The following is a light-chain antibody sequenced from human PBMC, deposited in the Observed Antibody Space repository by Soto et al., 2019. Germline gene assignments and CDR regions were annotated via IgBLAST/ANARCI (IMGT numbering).Light chain of an antibody. CDR1: QSVRSN. J-gene: IGKJ5*01. CDR3: QQYNNWPSIT. V-gene: IGKV3-15*01. Sequence: EIVMTQSPATLFVSPGERATLSCRASQSVRSNLAWYQQKPGQAPRLLMYGASTRATGSPARFSGSGSGTEFTLTISSLQSEDFAVYYCQQYNNWPSITFGQGTRLEVK. CDR2: GAS.